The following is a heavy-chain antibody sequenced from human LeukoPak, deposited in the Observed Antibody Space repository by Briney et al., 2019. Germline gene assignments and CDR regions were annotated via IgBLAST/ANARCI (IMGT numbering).Heavy chain of an antibody. V-gene: IGHV4-61*08. J-gene: IGHJ4*02. CDR1: GDSISSHSGDYY. D-gene: IGHD2-21*01. CDR3: ARLDCVADNCYNY. Sequence: SETLSLTCTVSGDSISSHSGDYYWSWIRQPPGKGLEWIGYINYSGSTTYNPSLKSRVTISVDTSKNHVSLKLRSVTAADTAVYYCARLDCVADNCYNYWGLGTLVTVSS. CDR2: INYSGST.